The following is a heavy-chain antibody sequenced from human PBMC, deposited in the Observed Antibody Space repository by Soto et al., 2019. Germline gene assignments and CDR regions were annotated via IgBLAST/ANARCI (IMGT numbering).Heavy chain of an antibody. CDR3: VRVGRLLRQLSYMDV. CDR2: ISSSSSTI. CDR1: GFTFSSYS. Sequence: GGSLRLSCAASGFTFSSYSMNWVRQAPGKGLEWVSYISSSSSTIYYADSVKGRFTISRDNAKNSLYLQMNSLRAEDTAVYYCVRVGRLLRQLSYMDVWGKGNTVTVSS. J-gene: IGHJ6*03. V-gene: IGHV3-48*01. D-gene: IGHD3-22*01.